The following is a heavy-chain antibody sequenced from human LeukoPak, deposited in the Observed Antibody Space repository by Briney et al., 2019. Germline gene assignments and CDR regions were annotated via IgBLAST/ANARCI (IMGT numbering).Heavy chain of an antibody. CDR2: IYHSGST. J-gene: IGHJ3*02. CDR1: GGSISSGGYS. CDR3: ARQGYDYVWGSPLPNAFDI. D-gene: IGHD3-16*01. V-gene: IGHV4-30-2*01. Sequence: SETLSLTCAVSGGSISSGGYSWSWIRQPPGKGLEWIGYIYHSGSTCYNPSLKSRVTISVDRSKNQFSLKLSSVTAADTAVYYCARQGYDYVWGSPLPNAFDIWGQGTMVTVSS.